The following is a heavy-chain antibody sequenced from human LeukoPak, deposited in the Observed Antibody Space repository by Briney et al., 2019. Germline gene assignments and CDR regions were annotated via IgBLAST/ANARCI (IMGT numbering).Heavy chain of an antibody. J-gene: IGHJ4*02. V-gene: IGHV3-23*01. CDR1: GFTFSSYA. CDR3: AKWESRPKYYFDC. CDR2: ITGSGDDT. D-gene: IGHD1-26*01. Sequence: GGSLRLPCAASGFTFSSYAMGWVRQAPGKWLEWVSSITGSGDDTFYAHCVKGRFTISRYNSKHTLYLKMNSPRAEDTAVYYYAKWESRPKYYFDCWGQGTLVTVSS.